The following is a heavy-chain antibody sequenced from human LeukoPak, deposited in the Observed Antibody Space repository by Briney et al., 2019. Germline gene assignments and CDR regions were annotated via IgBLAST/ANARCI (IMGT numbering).Heavy chain of an antibody. V-gene: IGHV7-4-1*02. CDR2: IKTNTGNP. Sequence: ASVKVSCKASGYSFTPYSINWVRQAPGQGLEWMGWIKTNTGNPTYAPAFTGQFVFSLDTSVSTAYLEISSLTAEDTGVYYCASTRGYYYMDVWGKGTTVTVSS. CDR1: GYSFTPYS. J-gene: IGHJ6*03. D-gene: IGHD5-24*01. CDR3: ASTRGYYYMDV.